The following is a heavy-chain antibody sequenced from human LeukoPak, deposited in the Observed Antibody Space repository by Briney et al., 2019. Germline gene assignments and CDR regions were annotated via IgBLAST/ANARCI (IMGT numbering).Heavy chain of an antibody. D-gene: IGHD4-17*01. Sequence: PSQTLSLTCAVSGGSISSGGYSWSWIRQPPGKGLEWIGYIYHSGSTYYNPSLKSRVTISVDRSKNQFSLKLSSVTAADTAAYYCARVPPVTTRYYYGMDVWGQGTTVTVSS. CDR1: GGSISSGGYS. V-gene: IGHV4-30-2*01. J-gene: IGHJ6*02. CDR2: IYHSGST. CDR3: ARVPPVTTRYYYGMDV.